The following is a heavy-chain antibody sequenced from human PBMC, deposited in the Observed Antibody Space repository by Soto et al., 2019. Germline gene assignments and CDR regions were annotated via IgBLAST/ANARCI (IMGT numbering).Heavy chain of an antibody. V-gene: IGHV4-30-2*06. J-gene: IGHJ4*02. CDR2: IYQSGST. CDR1: GGSLSGGGYS. D-gene: IGHD3-22*01. Sequence: QLQLQESGSRLVKPSQTLSLTCAVSGGSLSGGGYSWSWIRQSPGKGLEWIGYIYQSGSTDYNPSLKSRVTMSLDMSKNQFSLKLSSVTAADTAVYFCARIEITVRVVIDWGQGTLVTVSS. CDR3: ARIEITVRVVID.